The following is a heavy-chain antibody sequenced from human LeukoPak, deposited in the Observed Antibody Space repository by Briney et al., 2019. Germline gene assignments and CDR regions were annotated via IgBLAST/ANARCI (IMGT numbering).Heavy chain of an antibody. CDR2: ISSNGGST. D-gene: IGHD6-19*01. V-gene: IGHV3-64*04. Sequence: GSLRLSCSASGFTFSSYAMHWVRHAPGKGLEYVSAISSNGGSTYYADSVKGRFSISRDDSKNTLYLQMNSLRAEDTAVYYCAKSPDVAGTGRFDYWGQGTLVTVSS. CDR3: AKSPDVAGTGRFDY. CDR1: GFTFSSYA. J-gene: IGHJ4*02.